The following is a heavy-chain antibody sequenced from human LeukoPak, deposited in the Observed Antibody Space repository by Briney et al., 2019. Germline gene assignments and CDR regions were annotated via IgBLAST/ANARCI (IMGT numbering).Heavy chain of an antibody. CDR2: IYPRDSDI. J-gene: IGHJ6*02. CDR1: GYSFTSYC. D-gene: IGHD3-3*01. CDR3: ARGRAIFGVGMDV. Sequence: GESLKISCKGSGYSFTSYCIVWVRQMPGKGLEWMGVIYPRDSDIRYSPSFQGQVTLSADKSTSTAYLQWSSLKASDTAMYYCARGRAIFGVGMDVWGQGTTVTVSS. V-gene: IGHV5-51*01.